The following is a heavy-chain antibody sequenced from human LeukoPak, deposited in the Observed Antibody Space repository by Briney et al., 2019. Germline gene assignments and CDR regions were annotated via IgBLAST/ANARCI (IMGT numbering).Heavy chain of an antibody. D-gene: IGHD6-19*01. CDR3: ARGWSVAGNYYFDY. V-gene: IGHV3-20*04. CDR1: GFTFDDYG. CDR2: INWNGGST. Sequence: GGSLRLSCAASGFTFDDYGMSWVRQAPGKGLERVSGINWNGGSTGYADSVKGRFTISRDNAKNSLYLQMNSLRAEDTALYYCARGWSVAGNYYFDYWGQGTLVTVSS. J-gene: IGHJ4*02.